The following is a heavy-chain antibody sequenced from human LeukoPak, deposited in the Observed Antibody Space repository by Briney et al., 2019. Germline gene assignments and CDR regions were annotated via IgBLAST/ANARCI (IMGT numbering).Heavy chain of an antibody. Sequence: GASVKVSRESSVYTLTSYGINWMRQAPAPGLEWMGWISTQTGNTNYAQKVQGRLILITDSSTNKAYMELRGLRSDGTAVYYSARRAYGDKWGQGTMVTVSS. D-gene: IGHD4-23*01. V-gene: IGHV1-18*01. CDR1: VYTLTSYG. CDR3: ARRAYGDK. J-gene: IGHJ4*02. CDR2: ISTQTGNT.